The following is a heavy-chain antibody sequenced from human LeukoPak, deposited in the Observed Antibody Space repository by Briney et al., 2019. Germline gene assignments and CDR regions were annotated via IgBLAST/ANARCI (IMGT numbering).Heavy chain of an antibody. CDR2: INPNSGGT. J-gene: IGHJ4*02. CDR3: FVNREVAGPLKTIIVVVPAAPDY. CDR1: GYTFTGYY. D-gene: IGHD2-2*01. V-gene: IGHV1-2*02. Sequence: GASVKVSCKASGYTFTGYYMHWVRQAPGQGLEWMGWINPNSGGTNYAQKFQGRVTMTRDTSISTAYMELSRLRSGDTAVYYCFVNREVAGPLKTIIVVVPAAPDYWGQGTLVTVSS.